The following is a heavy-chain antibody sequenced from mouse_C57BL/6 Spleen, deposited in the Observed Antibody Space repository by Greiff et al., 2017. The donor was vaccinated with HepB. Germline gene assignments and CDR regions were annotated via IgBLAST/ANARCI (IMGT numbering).Heavy chain of an antibody. CDR3: ARGDDSSGYFDV. J-gene: IGHJ1*03. CDR2: FHPYNDDT. D-gene: IGHD2-4*01. V-gene: IGHV1-47*01. CDR1: GYTFTTYP. Sequence: VQGVESGAELVKPGASVKMSCKASGYTFTTYPIEWMKQNHGKSLEWIGNFHPYNDDTKYNEKFKGKATLTVEKSSSTVYLELSRLTSDDSAVYYCARGDDSSGYFDVWGTGTTVTVSS.